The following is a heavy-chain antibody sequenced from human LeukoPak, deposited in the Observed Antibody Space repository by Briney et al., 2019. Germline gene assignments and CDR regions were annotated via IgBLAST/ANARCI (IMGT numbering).Heavy chain of an antibody. CDR1: GCLFTSYW. Sequence: GASLQISCQGSGCLFTSYWIGWVRQVPGKGLEWMGMIYPGDSDTRYSPSFQGQVTISADKSISTAYLQWSSLKASDTAMYYCARLGAYSSGWYYFDYWGQGTLVTASS. J-gene: IGHJ4*02. CDR3: ARLGAYSSGWYYFDY. D-gene: IGHD6-19*01. CDR2: IYPGDSDT. V-gene: IGHV5-51*01.